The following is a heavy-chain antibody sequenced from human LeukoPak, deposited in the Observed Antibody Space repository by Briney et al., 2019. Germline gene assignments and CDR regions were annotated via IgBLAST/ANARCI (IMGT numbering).Heavy chain of an antibody. D-gene: IGHD2-15*01. V-gene: IGHV4-38-2*01. J-gene: IGHJ4*02. CDR2: IYYRGNT. Sequence: GSLRLSCAASGFTFSDYYMSWIRQPPGKGLEWIGNIYYRGNTYFNPSLKSRVIISVDTSKNQFSLKLTSVTAADTAVYYCARAHRLVLHYFDSWGQGTLVTVSS. CDR3: ARAHRLVLHYFDS. CDR1: GFTFSDYY.